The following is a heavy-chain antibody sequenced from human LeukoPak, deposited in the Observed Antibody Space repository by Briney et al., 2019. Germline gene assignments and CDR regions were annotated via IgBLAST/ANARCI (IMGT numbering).Heavy chain of an antibody. CDR3: ARDTGALVTHFDY. CDR1: GFTFSSHG. Sequence: GGSLRLSCAASGFTFSSHGMHWVRPAPGKGLEWVAVISYDGSNKYYADSVKGRFTISRDNSKNTLYLQMNSLRAEDTAVYYCARDTGALVTHFDYWGQGTLVTVSS. D-gene: IGHD5-18*01. V-gene: IGHV3-30-3*01. CDR2: ISYDGSNK. J-gene: IGHJ4*02.